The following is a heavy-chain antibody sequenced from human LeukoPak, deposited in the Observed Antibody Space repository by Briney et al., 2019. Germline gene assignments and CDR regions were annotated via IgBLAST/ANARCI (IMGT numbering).Heavy chain of an antibody. V-gene: IGHV1-24*01. J-gene: IGHJ4*02. Sequence: ASVKVSCKGSGYTLTELSMHWVRQAPGKGLEWMGGFDPEDGETIYAQKFQGRVTMTEDTSTDTAYMELSSLRSEDTAVYYCATDCDRHYYDSSGYNNWGQGTLVTVSS. CDR3: ATDCDRHYYDSSGYNN. CDR1: GYTLTELS. CDR2: FDPEDGET. D-gene: IGHD3-22*01.